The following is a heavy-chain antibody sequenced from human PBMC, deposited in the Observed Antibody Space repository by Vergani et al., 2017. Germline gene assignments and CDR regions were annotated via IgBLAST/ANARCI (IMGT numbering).Heavy chain of an antibody. Sequence: EVQLVQSGAEVKKPGESLTISCKGSGYSFTSYWIGWVRQMPGKGLEWLGIIYPGDSDTRYSPSFQGPVTISADKSISTAYLQWSSLKASDTAMYYCAGRRYSGSHTGGGALDAFDIWGQGTMVTVSS. D-gene: IGHD1-26*01. V-gene: IGHV5-51*01. CDR3: AGRRYSGSHTGGGALDAFDI. CDR2: IYPGDSDT. CDR1: GYSFTSYW. J-gene: IGHJ3*02.